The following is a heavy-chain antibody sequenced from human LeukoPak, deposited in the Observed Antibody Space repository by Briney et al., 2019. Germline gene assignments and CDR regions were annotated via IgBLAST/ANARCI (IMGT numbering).Heavy chain of an antibody. CDR1: GFTFGSFG. V-gene: IGHV3-21*01. CDR2: ISSRSNHI. CDR3: AGPFCSNGVCHRLYFDL. Sequence: GGSLRLSCAASGFTFGSFGMSWVRQAPGKGLEWVSFISSRSNHIYYADSVQGRFTISRDSAKNSLFLQMDSLRAEDTAVYFCAGPFCSNGVCHRLYFDLWGRGTLVTVSS. J-gene: IGHJ2*01. D-gene: IGHD2-8*01.